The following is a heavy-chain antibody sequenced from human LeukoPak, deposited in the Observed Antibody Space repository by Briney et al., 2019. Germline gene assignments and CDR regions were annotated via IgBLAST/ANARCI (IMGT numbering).Heavy chain of an antibody. CDR3: ARWEGGRITVGNYFDY. CDR2: INPNSGGT. V-gene: IGHV1-2*02. CDR1: GYTFTAYN. Sequence: GASVKVSCKASGYTFTAYNIHWVRQAPGQGLEWMGWINPNSGGTNYAQKFQGRVTMTRDTSISTAYMELSRLRSDDTAVYYCARWEGGRITVGNYFDYWGQGTLVTVSS. J-gene: IGHJ4*02. D-gene: IGHD1-26*01.